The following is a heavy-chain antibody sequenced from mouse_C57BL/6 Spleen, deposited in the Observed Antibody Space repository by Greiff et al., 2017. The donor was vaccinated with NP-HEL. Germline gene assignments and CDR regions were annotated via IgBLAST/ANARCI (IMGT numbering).Heavy chain of an antibody. CDR2: IYPYDSET. J-gene: IGHJ4*01. V-gene: IGHV1-61*01. Sequence: QVQLKEPGAELVRPGSSVKLSCKASGYTFTSYWMAWVKQRPGQGLEWIGNIYPYDSETNYNQKFKDKATLTVDKSSSTAYMQLSSLTSEDSAVYYCASEGDYYEGLAMDYWGQGTSVTVSS. D-gene: IGHD1-1*01. CDR3: ASEGDYYEGLAMDY. CDR1: GYTFTSYW.